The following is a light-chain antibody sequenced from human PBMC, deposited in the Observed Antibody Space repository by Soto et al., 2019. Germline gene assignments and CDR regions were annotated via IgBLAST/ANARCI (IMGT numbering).Light chain of an antibody. CDR2: GAS. Sequence: DIQMTQSPSSLSASVGDRVTITCRASRDINIYLAWYQQKPGKAPNLLIYGASTLQSGVPSRFSGGASGTEFTLTIDSLQPEDVAAYYCQKYDVAPWKFGQGTKVEIK. V-gene: IGKV1-27*01. CDR3: QKYDVAPWK. CDR1: RDINIY. J-gene: IGKJ1*01.